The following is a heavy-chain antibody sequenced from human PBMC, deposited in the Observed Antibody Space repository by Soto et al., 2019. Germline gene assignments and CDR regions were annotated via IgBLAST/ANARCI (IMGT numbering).Heavy chain of an antibody. CDR1: GGSISSGGYY. J-gene: IGHJ4*02. V-gene: IGHV4-31*03. Sequence: QVQLQESGPGLVKPSQTLSLTCTVSGGSISSGGYYWSWIRQHPGKGLEWIGYIYYSGSTYYNPSLKSRVTXXVXTXXNQFSLKLSSVTAADTAVYYCARIREVATIPYFDYWGQGTLVTVSS. CDR2: IYYSGST. CDR3: ARIREVATIPYFDY. D-gene: IGHD5-12*01.